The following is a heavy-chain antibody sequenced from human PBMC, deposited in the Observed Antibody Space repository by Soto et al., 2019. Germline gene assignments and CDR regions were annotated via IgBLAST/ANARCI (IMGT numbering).Heavy chain of an antibody. CDR2: ISHSGST. D-gene: IGHD5-18*01. CDR3: AREYTYGSNCFDC. Sequence: TVAYGNIRSRGYYRSIIKKNPGKDLEWIGYISHSGSTYYTPSLKSRVIISADTSKNQFSLNLNSVTAADTSVYYCAREYTYGSNCFDCWGEAPLVTLSS. V-gene: IGHV4-31*03. J-gene: IGHJ5*01. CDR1: YGNIRSRGYY.